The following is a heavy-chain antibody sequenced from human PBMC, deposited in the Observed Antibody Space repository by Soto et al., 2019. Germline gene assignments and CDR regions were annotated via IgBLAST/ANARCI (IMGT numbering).Heavy chain of an antibody. CDR2: IIPIFGTA. CDR3: ARTVGRIAAHPYDY. D-gene: IGHD6-6*01. Sequence: QVQLVQSGAEVKKPGSSVKVFCKASGGTFSSYAISWVRQAPGQGLEWMGGIIPIFGTANYAQKFQGRVTITADESTSTAYMELSSLRSEDTAVYYCARTVGRIAAHPYDYWGQGTLVTVSS. J-gene: IGHJ4*02. V-gene: IGHV1-69*12. CDR1: GGTFSSYA.